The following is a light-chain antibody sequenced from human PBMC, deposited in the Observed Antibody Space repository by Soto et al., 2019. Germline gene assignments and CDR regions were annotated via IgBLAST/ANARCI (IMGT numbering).Light chain of an antibody. CDR2: GNT. J-gene: IGLJ3*02. V-gene: IGLV1-40*01. Sequence: QPVLTQPPSVSGAPGQRVTISCTGSSSNIVAIYDVHWYQQLPGTAPKLLIYGNTNRPSGVPDRFSGSKSGTSASLAITGLQAEDEADYYCQSYDSSLSGWVFGGGTKVTVL. CDR3: QSYDSSLSGWV. CDR1: SSNIVAIYD.